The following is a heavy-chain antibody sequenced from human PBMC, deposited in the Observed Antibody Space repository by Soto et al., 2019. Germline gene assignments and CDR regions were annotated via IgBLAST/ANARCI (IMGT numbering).Heavy chain of an antibody. CDR2: ISGSGGST. CDR3: AKYSSSWTPFFDY. V-gene: IGHV3-23*01. Sequence: EVQLLESGGGLVQPGGSLRLSCPASGFTFSSYAMSWVPQAPGKGLEWVSAISGSGGSTYYADSVKGRFTISRDNSKNTLYLQMNSLRAEDTAVYYCAKYSSSWTPFFDYWGQGTLVTVSS. J-gene: IGHJ4*02. D-gene: IGHD6-13*01. CDR1: GFTFSSYA.